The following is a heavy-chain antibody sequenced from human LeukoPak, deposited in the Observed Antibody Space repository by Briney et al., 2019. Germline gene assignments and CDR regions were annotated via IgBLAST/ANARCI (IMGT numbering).Heavy chain of an antibody. V-gene: IGHV1-2*02. Sequence: WASVKVSCKASGYTFTGYYMHWVRQAPGQGLEWMGWINPNSGGTNYAQKFQGRVTMTRDTSISTAYMELSRLRSDGTAVYYCARDALYGDYGPGAFDIWGQGTMVTVSS. CDR2: INPNSGGT. J-gene: IGHJ3*02. CDR3: ARDALYGDYGPGAFDI. D-gene: IGHD4-17*01. CDR1: GYTFTGYY.